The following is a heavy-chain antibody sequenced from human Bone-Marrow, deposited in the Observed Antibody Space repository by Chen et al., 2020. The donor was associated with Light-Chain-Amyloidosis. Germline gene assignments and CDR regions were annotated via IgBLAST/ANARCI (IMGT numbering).Heavy chain of an antibody. J-gene: IGHJ4*02. V-gene: IGHV5-51*01. D-gene: IGHD5-12*01. CDR3: ARRGDGYNFDN. Sequence: EVKKPGESLKISCKGSGYTFPNYWIGWVRQMPGKGREWMGVIYPDDPDARYSPSFEGQVTIPANKSITTAYLQWRSLKAPDTAMYYCARRGDGYNFDNWGQGTLVTVSS. CDR1: GYTFPNYW. CDR2: IYPDDPDA.